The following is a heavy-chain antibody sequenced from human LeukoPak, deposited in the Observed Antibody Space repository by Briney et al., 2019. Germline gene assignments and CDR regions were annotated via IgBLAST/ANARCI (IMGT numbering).Heavy chain of an antibody. D-gene: IGHD2-2*01. Sequence: ASVKVSCKASGYTFTSYGISWVRQAPGQGLEWRGWISAYNGNTNYAQKLQGRVTMTTDTSTSTAYMELRSLRSDDTAVYYCARDEPHCSSTSCYPMDVWGQGTTVTVSS. J-gene: IGHJ6*02. CDR2: ISAYNGNT. CDR1: GYTFTSYG. V-gene: IGHV1-18*01. CDR3: ARDEPHCSSTSCYPMDV.